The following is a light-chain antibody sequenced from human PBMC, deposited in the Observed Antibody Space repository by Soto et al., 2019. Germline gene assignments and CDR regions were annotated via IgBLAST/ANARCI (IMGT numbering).Light chain of an antibody. CDR2: GAS. V-gene: IGKV3-20*01. J-gene: IGKJ2*01. CDR1: QSVTSSH. CDR3: LLYFSPDRNT. Sequence: EIVLTQTPGTLSLSPGERATLSCRASQSVTSSHLAWYQQKPGQAPRLLIYGASTRATGIPDRFSGSGSDTDFSLTIRRLDPEDFAMYYCLLYFSPDRNTFGPGTKVQIK.